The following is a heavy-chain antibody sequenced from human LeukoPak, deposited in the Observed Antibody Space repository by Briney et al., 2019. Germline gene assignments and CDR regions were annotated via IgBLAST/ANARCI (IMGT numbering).Heavy chain of an antibody. J-gene: IGHJ3*02. V-gene: IGHV3-21*01. CDR2: ISTTSTYI. CDR1: GFTFSSYS. D-gene: IGHD6-13*01. CDR3: AGGRLAAGDAFDI. Sequence: GGSLRLSCAASGFTFSSYSMNWVRPAPGKWLEWVSSISTTSTYIYYADSVKGRFSISRGNSKKSLYLQMSSLIAEDTAVYYCAGGRLAAGDAFDIWGQGTMVTVSS.